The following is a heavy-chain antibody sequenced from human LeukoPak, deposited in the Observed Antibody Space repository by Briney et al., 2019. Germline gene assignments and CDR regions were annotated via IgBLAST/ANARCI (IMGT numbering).Heavy chain of an antibody. D-gene: IGHD2-2*01. CDR2: ITSSSSTI. Sequence: GGSLRLSCAASGFSFSGYDMNWVRQAPGKGLEWVSYITSSSSTIYYADSLKGRFTISRDNAKNSLYLRMNSLRAEDTAVYYCARGTSWFDYWGQGTLVTVSS. J-gene: IGHJ5*01. V-gene: IGHV3-48*01. CDR3: ARGTSWFDY. CDR1: GFSFSGYD.